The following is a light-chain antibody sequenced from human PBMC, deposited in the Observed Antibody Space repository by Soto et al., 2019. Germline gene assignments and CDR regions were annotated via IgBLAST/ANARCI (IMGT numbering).Light chain of an antibody. CDR1: QSIITS. V-gene: IGKV1-5*03. Sequence: DIQMTQSPSTLSASVGDRVTITCRASQSIITSLAWYQQKPGKAPKLLIYKASNLQSGVPSRFSGSGSGTEFTLTISSLQPDDFATYYCQQYNSYSRTFGQVTKVEIK. CDR2: KAS. CDR3: QQYNSYSRT. J-gene: IGKJ1*01.